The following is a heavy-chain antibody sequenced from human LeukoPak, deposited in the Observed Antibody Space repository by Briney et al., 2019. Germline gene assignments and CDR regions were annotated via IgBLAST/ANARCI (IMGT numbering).Heavy chain of an antibody. J-gene: IGHJ4*02. CDR1: GFTFSSYS. CDR2: ISSSSSYI. CDR3: APGGDFDY. D-gene: IGHD3-16*01. V-gene: IGHV3-21*01. Sequence: GGSLRLSCAASGFTFSSYSMNWVRQAPGKGLEWVSSISSSSSYIYYAGSVKGRFTISRDNAKNSLYLQMNSLRAEDTAVYYCAPGGDFDYWGQGTLVTVSS.